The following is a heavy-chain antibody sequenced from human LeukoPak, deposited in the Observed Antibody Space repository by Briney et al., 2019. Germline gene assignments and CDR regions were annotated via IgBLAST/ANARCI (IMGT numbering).Heavy chain of an antibody. Sequence: PGGSLRLSCAAPGFTFSSYAMHWVRQAPGKGLEWVAVISYDGSNKYYPDSLKGGFTICRDNSKYTLYLQMNSLRAEDTAVYCCAGGGLIDYWGQGTLVTVSS. J-gene: IGHJ4*02. CDR3: AGGGLIDY. V-gene: IGHV3-30-3*01. D-gene: IGHD3-16*01. CDR1: GFTFSSYA. CDR2: ISYDGSNK.